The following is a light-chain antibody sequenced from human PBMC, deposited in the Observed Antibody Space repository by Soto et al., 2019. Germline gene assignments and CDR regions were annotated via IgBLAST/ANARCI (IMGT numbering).Light chain of an antibody. CDR2: EVR. CDR3: SSYTTSTTQV. Sequence: QSVLTQPASVSGSPGQSITISCTGTSSDVGSYNYVSWYQQHPGKAPKLMSYEVRNRPSGVSDRLSGSKSGKTAALTIFGLRAEDEADYYCSSYTTSTTQVFGGGTKLTV. CDR1: SSDVGSYNY. J-gene: IGLJ2*01. V-gene: IGLV2-14*01.